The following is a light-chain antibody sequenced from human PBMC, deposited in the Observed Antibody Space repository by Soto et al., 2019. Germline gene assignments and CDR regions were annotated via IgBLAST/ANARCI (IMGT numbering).Light chain of an antibody. J-gene: IGLJ2*01. CDR3: CSYAGSSVA. V-gene: IGLV2-23*01. CDR1: SIDVGSYNL. CDR2: EGS. Sequence: QSALTQPASVSGSPGQSITISCTGTSIDVGSYNLVSWYQQHPGKAPKLMIYEGSKRPSGVSNRFSGSKSGNTASLTISGVQAEDEAEYYCCSYAGSSVAFVGVTKLTVL.